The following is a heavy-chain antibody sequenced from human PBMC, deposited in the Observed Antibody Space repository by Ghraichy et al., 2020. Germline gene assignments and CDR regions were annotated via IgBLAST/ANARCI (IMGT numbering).Heavy chain of an antibody. CDR1: GFTVSSNY. CDR2: IYSGGST. CDR3: ARSPYDFWSGFNYYYYYMDV. J-gene: IGHJ6*03. Sequence: GGSLRLSCAASGFTVSSNYMSWVRQAPGKGLEWVSVIYSGGSTYYADSVKGRFTISRDNSKNTLYLQMNSLRAEDTAVYYCARSPYDFWSGFNYYYYYMDVWGKGTTVTVSS. V-gene: IGHV3-53*01. D-gene: IGHD3-3*01.